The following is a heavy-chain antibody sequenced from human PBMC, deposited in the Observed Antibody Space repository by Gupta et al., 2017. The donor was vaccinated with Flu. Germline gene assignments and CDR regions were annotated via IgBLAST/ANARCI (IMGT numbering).Heavy chain of an antibody. CDR2: INPATRNT. CDR1: GHTFNRYV. J-gene: IGHJ6*02. Sequence: QVHLVQSGAEVKKPGASVKISCKASGHTFNRYVINWLRQAPGQSLEWVGWINPATRNTRSSQRFQGRVTLTTEPLATVAYMEMSSLKSEDTALYYCARVGIPDSGVVIGALDLWGQGTTVTVSS. V-gene: IGHV1-3*01. D-gene: IGHD3-3*01. CDR3: ARVGIPDSGVVIGALDL.